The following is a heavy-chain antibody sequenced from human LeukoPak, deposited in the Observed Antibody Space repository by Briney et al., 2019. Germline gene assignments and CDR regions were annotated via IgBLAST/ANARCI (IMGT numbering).Heavy chain of an antibody. CDR1: GFTFSIFP. J-gene: IGHJ4*02. D-gene: IGHD3-3*01. CDR3: ARDLELSAVYYFDS. CDR2: ISSGSEK. Sequence: GGSLRLSCEASGFTFSIFPMHWVRQAPGKGLEWVALISSGSEKYYADSVKGRFTISRDNSKNMLYLQMNSLRADDTAVYYRARDLELSAVYYFDSWGQGTLVIVSS. V-gene: IGHV3-30*04.